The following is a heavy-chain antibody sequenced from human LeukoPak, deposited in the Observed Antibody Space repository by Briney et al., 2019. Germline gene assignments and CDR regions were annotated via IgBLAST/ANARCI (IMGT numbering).Heavy chain of an antibody. Sequence: PSETLSLTCTVSGXSISSYYGSWIRQPAGKGLEWIGRIYTSGSTNYNPSLKSRVTMSVDTSKNQFSLKLSSVTAADTAVYYCARVGSGWSWGAFDIWGQGTMVTVSS. D-gene: IGHD6-19*01. CDR3: ARVGSGWSWGAFDI. CDR2: IYTSGST. J-gene: IGHJ3*02. V-gene: IGHV4-4*07. CDR1: GXSISSYY.